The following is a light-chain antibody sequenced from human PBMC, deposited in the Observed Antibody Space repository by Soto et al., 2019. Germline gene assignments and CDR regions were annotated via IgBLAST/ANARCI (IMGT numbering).Light chain of an antibody. CDR2: GAS. J-gene: IGKJ4*01. Sequence: EKVMTQSPAALSVSPGERATLSCRASQSVNSNLAWYQQKPGQAPRLLLYGASTRATGIPDRFSGSASGTEFTLTISSLQSEDSAVYYCQQYNDWPLTFGGGTKVEIK. V-gene: IGKV3-15*01. CDR3: QQYNDWPLT. CDR1: QSVNSN.